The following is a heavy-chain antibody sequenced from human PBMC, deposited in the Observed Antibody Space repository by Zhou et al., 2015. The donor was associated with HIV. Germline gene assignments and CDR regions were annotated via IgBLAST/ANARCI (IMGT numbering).Heavy chain of an antibody. D-gene: IGHD6-19*01. CDR2: IIPIFGTA. V-gene: IGHV1-69*01. CDR1: GGTFSSYA. CDR3: AREKVGGFSSGITGHWFDP. Sequence: QVQLVQSGAEVKKPGSSVKVSCKASGGTFSSYAISWVRQAPGQGLEWMGGIIPIFGTANYAQKFQGRVTITADESTSTAYMELSSLRSEDTAVYYCAREKVGGFSSGITGHWFDPWGQGTLVTVSS. J-gene: IGHJ5*02.